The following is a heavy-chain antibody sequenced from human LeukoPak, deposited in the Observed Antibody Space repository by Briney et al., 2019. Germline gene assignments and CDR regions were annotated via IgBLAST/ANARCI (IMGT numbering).Heavy chain of an antibody. CDR3: AREVATITVAAAGGIDY. D-gene: IGHD6-13*01. CDR2: IIPIFGTA. CDR1: GGTFSSYA. Sequence: SVKVSCKASGGTFSSYAISWVRQAPGQGLEWMGGIIPIFGTANYAQNFQGRVTMTTDTSTSTAYMELRSLTSDDTAVYYCAREVATITVAAAGGIDYWGQGTLVTVSS. J-gene: IGHJ4*02. V-gene: IGHV1-69*05.